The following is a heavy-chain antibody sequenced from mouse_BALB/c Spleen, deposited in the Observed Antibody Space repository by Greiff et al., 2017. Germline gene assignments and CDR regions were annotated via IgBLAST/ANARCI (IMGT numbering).Heavy chain of an antibody. CDR2: IDPSDSET. Sequence: VQLQQSGPQLVRPGASVKISCKASGYSFTSYWMHWVKQRPGQGLEWIGMIDPSDSETRLNQKFKDKATLTVDKSSSTAYMQLSSPTSEDSAVYYCARDDYSWFAYWGQGTLVTVSA. CDR3: ARDDYSWFAY. J-gene: IGHJ3*01. D-gene: IGHD2-4*01. V-gene: IGHV1S127*01. CDR1: GYSFTSYW.